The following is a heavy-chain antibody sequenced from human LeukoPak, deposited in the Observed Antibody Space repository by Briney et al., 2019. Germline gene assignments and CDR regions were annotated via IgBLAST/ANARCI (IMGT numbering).Heavy chain of an antibody. Sequence: ASVKVSCKASGYTFTGYYIHWLRQARGQGLEWMGRINPKSGATDPAQRFQGRVTMTTDTSISTAYMEMSRLGSDDTAVYYCARDIGLGGATTFDYWGQGTLVTVSS. CDR3: ARDIGLGGATTFDY. J-gene: IGHJ4*02. CDR1: GYTFTGYY. V-gene: IGHV1-2*06. D-gene: IGHD1-26*01. CDR2: INPKSGAT.